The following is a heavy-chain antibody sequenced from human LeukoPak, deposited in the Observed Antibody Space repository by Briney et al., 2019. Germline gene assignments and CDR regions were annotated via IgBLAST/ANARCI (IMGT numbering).Heavy chain of an antibody. CDR1: GYTFTSYG. CDR2: ISAYNGNT. V-gene: IGHV1-18*01. Sequence: ASVKVSCKASGYTFTSYGISWVRQAPGQGLEWMGWISAYNGNTNYAQKLQGRVTMTTDTSTSTAYMELRSLRSDDTAVYYCARLTYNGSYSNHYFDYWGQGTLVTVSS. D-gene: IGHD1-26*01. CDR3: ARLTYNGSYSNHYFDY. J-gene: IGHJ4*02.